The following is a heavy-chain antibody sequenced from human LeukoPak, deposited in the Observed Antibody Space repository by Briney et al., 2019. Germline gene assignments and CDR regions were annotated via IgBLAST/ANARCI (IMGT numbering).Heavy chain of an antibody. J-gene: IGHJ4*02. CDR2: INDDGSST. V-gene: IGHV3-74*01. Sequence: GGSLRLSCAASGFTFSNYWMHWVRQAPGKGLVWVSRINDDGSSTTYADSVKGRFTISRDNAKNTLSLQMNSLRAEDTAVYYCARVYGGDGDYYFDYWGQGTLVTVSS. CDR3: ARVYGGDGDYYFDY. D-gene: IGHD4-17*01. CDR1: GFTFSNYW.